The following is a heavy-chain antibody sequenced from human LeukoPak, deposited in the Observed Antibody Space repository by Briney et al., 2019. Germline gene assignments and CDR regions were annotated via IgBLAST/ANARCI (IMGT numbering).Heavy chain of an antibody. D-gene: IGHD6-13*01. V-gene: IGHV1-3*01. CDR3: ARDTAAGTVVDY. CDR1: GYTFTSYA. Sequence: GASVKVSCKASGYTFTSYAMHWVRQAPGQRLEWMGWINAGNGNTKYSQKFQGRVTITRDTSASTAYMELRSLRSDDTAVYYCARDTAAGTVVDYWGQGTLVTVTS. CDR2: INAGNGNT. J-gene: IGHJ4*02.